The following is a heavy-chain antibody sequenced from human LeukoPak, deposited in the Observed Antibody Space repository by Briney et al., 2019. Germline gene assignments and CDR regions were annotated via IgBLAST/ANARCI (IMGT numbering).Heavy chain of an antibody. V-gene: IGHV1-2*02. CDR1: GYTFTGYY. J-gene: IGHJ6*02. CDR2: INPNSGGT. Sequence: ASVKVSCKASGYTFTGYYMHWVRQAPGQGLEWMGWINPNSGGTNYAQKFQGRVTMTRDTSISTAYMELSSLRSEDTAVYYCARSSGGDYYYGMDVWGQGTTVTVSS. CDR3: ARSSGGDYYYGMDV. D-gene: IGHD2-15*01.